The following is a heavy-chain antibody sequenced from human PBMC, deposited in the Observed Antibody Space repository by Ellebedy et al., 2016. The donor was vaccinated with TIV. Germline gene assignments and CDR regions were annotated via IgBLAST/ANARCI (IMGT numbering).Heavy chain of an antibody. CDR2: VPNSGIS. CDR1: GGSIAGHPYY. CDR3: ARRGDVAVTERWYFDL. J-gene: IGHJ2*01. V-gene: IGHV4-39*01. Sequence: MPSETLSLTCTVSGGSIAGHPYYWGWIRQPPGEGLEWVGSVPNSGISYYNPSLKSRVSISVDTSKNQFSLNLRSVTAADTAVYYCARRGDVAVTERWYFDLWGRGTLATVSS. D-gene: IGHD2-21*02.